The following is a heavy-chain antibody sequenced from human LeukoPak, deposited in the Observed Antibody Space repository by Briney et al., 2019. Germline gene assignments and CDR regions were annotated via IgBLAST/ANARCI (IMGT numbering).Heavy chain of an antibody. J-gene: IGHJ4*02. D-gene: IGHD1-20*01. CDR2: IYYSGST. CDR3: ARVRYNWNYLDY. CDR1: DGSISSYY. V-gene: IGHV4-59*01. Sequence: SETLSLTCTVSDGSISSYYWSWIRQPPGKGLEWIGYIYYSGSTNYNPSLKSRVTISVDTSKNQFSLKLSSVTAADTAVYYCARVRYNWNYLDYWGQGTLVTVSS.